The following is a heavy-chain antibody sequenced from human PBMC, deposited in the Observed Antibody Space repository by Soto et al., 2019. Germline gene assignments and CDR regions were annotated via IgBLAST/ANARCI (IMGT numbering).Heavy chain of an antibody. D-gene: IGHD4-17*01. CDR3: ARFNTTVTTNYFDD. CDR1: VGSVSSGGYY. Sequence: PWETLSLTCSVSVGSVSSGGYYWSWIRQRPGKGLEWIGYIYYRVSTYYKPSLTGRVSISVDTSKNQFSLKLSSVTAADTAVYYCARFNTTVTTNYFDDWGQGTLVTVSS. V-gene: IGHV4-31*03. J-gene: IGHJ4*02. CDR2: IYYRVST.